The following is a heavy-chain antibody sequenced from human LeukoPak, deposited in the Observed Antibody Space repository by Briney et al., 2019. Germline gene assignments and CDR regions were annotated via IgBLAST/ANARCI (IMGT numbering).Heavy chain of an antibody. CDR2: IRSKAYGGTT. Sequence: GGSLRLSCTASGFTFGDYAMSWVRQAPGKGLEWVGFIRSKAYGGTTEYAASVKGRFTISRDDSKSIAYLQMNSLKTEDTAVYYCTSESGVGALSYWGQGTLVTVSS. CDR3: TSESGVGALSY. D-gene: IGHD1-26*01. V-gene: IGHV3-49*04. CDR1: GFTFGDYA. J-gene: IGHJ4*02.